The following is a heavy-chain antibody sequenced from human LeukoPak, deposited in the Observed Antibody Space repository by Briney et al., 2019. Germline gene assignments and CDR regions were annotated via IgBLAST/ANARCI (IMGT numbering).Heavy chain of an antibody. V-gene: IGHV3-21*01. D-gene: IGHD6-13*01. CDR1: GFTFTSYS. Sequence: GGSLRLSCAASGFTFTSYSMNWVRQAPGKGLEWVSSISSSSNYIYYADSVKGRFTISRDNAKNSLYLQMNSLRVEDAAVYYCAREDASSLDYWGQGTLVTVSS. J-gene: IGHJ4*02. CDR3: AREDASSLDY. CDR2: ISSSSNYI.